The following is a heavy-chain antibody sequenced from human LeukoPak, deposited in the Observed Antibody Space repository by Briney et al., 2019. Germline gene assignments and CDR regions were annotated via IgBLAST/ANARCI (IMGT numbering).Heavy chain of an antibody. J-gene: IGHJ4*02. CDR1: GFTFSRYW. Sequence: GGSLRLSCVASGFTFSRYWMSWVRQAPGKGLEWVANIKEDGSEQYYTDPLKGRFTISRDSVKNSLYLHINSLRAEDTAVYYCARDSFETDIDYWGQGTLVTVP. V-gene: IGHV3-7*01. D-gene: IGHD1-14*01. CDR2: IKEDGSEQ. CDR3: ARDSFETDIDY.